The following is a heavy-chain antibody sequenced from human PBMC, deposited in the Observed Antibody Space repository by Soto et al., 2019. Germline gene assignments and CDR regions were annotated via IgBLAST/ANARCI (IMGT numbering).Heavy chain of an antibody. J-gene: IGHJ5*02. CDR2: IYYSGST. CDR3: ARHYDIRAWFDP. V-gene: IGHV4-59*08. Sequence: QVQLQESGPGLVKPSETLSLTCTVSGGSISRYYGSWIRQPPGKGLEWIGYIYYSGSTNYNPSLKSRVTISVDTSKNRFSLELRSVTAADTAVYYCARHYDIRAWFDPWGQGTLVTVSS. CDR1: GGSISRYY. D-gene: IGHD3-22*01.